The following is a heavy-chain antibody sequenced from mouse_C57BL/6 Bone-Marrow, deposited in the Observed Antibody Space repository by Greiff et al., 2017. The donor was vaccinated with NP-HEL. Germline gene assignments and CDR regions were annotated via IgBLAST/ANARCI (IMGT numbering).Heavy chain of an antibody. CDR2: IYPYNGVS. V-gene: IGHV1-31*01. D-gene: IGHD1-1*01. Sequence: VQLKQSGPELVKPGASVKISCKASGYSFTGYYMHWVKQSHGNILDWIGYIYPYNGVSSYNQKFKGKATLTVDKSSSTAYMELRSLTSEDSAVYYCARGGTTVVARDWFAYWGQGTLVTVSA. CDR1: GYSFTGYY. J-gene: IGHJ3*01. CDR3: ARGGTTVVARDWFAY.